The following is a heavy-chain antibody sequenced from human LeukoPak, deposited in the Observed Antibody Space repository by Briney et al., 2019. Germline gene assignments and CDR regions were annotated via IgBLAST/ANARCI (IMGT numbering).Heavy chain of an antibody. D-gene: IGHD2-15*01. CDR3: ARTVGCYSHDT. CDR1: ADSLSSHF. CDR2: IHGSGST. J-gene: IGHJ5*02. V-gene: IGHV4-59*08. Sequence: SETLSLTCTVAADSLSSHFWSWVRQPPGKGLEWIGYIHGSGSTHYDDSLRSRVTIPEDTSKNHFPLKLTSVTAADTAMYYCARTVGCYSHDTWGQGILVTVSS.